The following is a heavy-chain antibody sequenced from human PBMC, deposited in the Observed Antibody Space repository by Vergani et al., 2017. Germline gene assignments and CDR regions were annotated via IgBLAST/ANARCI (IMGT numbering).Heavy chain of an antibody. V-gene: IGHV3-9*01. Sequence: EVQLVESGGGLVQPGRSLRLSCAASGFTFDDYAMHWVRQAPGKGLEWVSGISWNSGSIGYADSVKGRFTISRDNAKNSLYLQMNSLRAEDTALYYCAKGVRVGYHCSSTSFQNYYYYYYMDVGGKGTTVTVSS. CDR1: GFTFDDYA. CDR2: ISWNSGSI. CDR3: AKGVRVGYHCSSTSFQNYYYYYYMDV. J-gene: IGHJ6*03. D-gene: IGHD2-2*01.